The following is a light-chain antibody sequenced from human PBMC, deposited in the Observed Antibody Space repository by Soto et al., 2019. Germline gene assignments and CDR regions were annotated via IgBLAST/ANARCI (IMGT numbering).Light chain of an antibody. CDR3: AAWDDSLNGREV. V-gene: IGLV1-44*01. J-gene: IGLJ2*01. CDR2: SNN. Sequence: QLVLTQPPSASGTPWQRVTISCSGSSSNIGSNTVNWYQQLPGTAPKLLIYSNNQRPSGVPDRFSGSKSGTSASLAISGLQSEDEADYYCAAWDDSLNGREVFGGGTKLTVL. CDR1: SSNIGSNT.